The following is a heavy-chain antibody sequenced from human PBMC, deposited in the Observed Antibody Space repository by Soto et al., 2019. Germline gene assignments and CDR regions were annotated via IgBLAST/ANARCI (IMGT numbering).Heavy chain of an antibody. CDR1: GDSISSSNYY. D-gene: IGHD3-22*01. Sequence: SETLSLTCAVSGDSISSSNYYWGWIRQPPGKGLEWIANIYYSGTTYYNPSLKSRVAISVDTSKNHFFLKLSSVTAADTAIYYCARSNSGYYKWFDPWGQGTLVTVS. CDR3: ARSNSGYYKWFDP. J-gene: IGHJ5*02. CDR2: IYYSGTT. V-gene: IGHV4-39*02.